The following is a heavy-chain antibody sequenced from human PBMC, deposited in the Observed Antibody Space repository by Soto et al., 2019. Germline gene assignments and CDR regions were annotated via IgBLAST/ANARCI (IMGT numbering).Heavy chain of an antibody. CDR3: ARGPRNWGVDY. CDR2: MNPNSGNT. D-gene: IGHD7-27*01. J-gene: IGHJ4*02. V-gene: IGHV1-8*02. Sequence: ASVKVSCKASGGTFSSYDINWVRQATGQDFEWMGWMNPNSGNTAYAQKFQGRVTMTRDTSKSTAFMELSSLTSEDTAVYYCARGPRNWGVDYWGQGTLVTVSS. CDR1: GGTFSSYD.